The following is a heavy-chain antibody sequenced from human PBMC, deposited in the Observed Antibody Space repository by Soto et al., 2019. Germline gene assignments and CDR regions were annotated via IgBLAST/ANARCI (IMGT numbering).Heavy chain of an antibody. J-gene: IGHJ4*02. Sequence: QLQLQESGPGLVKTSETLSLTCTVSGGSISSSSYYRGWILQPPGKGLECIGTIYYRGSNYYNPSLKSRVTISVDTSKNQFSLRLSSVTAADTTVYYCARGGYDYWGQGTLVTVSS. CDR2: IYYRGSN. D-gene: IGHD1-26*01. CDR1: GGSISSSSYY. V-gene: IGHV4-39*01. CDR3: ARGGYDY.